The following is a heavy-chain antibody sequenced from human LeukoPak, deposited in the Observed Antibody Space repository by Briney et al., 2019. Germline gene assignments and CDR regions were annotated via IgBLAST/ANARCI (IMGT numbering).Heavy chain of an antibody. CDR2: ISAYNGNT. V-gene: IGHV1-18*01. CDR1: GYTFTSYG. D-gene: IGHD3-3*01. J-gene: IGHJ6*03. Sequence: ASVKVSCRTSGYTFTSYGISWVRQAPGQGLEWMGWISAYNGNTNYAQNLQGRVTMTTDTSTSTAYMELRSLRSDDTVMYFCARDRITIFGVVLMDVWGKGTTVTVSS. CDR3: ARDRITIFGVVLMDV.